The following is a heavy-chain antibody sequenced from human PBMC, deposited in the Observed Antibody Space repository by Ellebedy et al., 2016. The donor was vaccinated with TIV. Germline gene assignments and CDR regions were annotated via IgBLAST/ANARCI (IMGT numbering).Heavy chain of an antibody. D-gene: IGHD5-12*01. CDR3: ARGGYWRPFDC. CDR2: IKQDGSEK. V-gene: IGHV3-7*03. J-gene: IGHJ4*02. Sequence: GESLKTSCAASGFLFSNYWMKCVRHAPGKGLEWVANIKQDGSEKYYVDAVKGRFTISRDNAKNSLFLQMNSLRVEDTAVYFCARGGYWRPFDCWGQGTLVTVSS. CDR1: GFLFSNYW.